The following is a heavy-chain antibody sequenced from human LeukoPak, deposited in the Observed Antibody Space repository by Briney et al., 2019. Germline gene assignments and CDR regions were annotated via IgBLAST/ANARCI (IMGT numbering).Heavy chain of an antibody. J-gene: IGHJ4*02. CDR1: GGSISSGSYY. V-gene: IGHV4-61*02. CDR2: IYTSGST. D-gene: IGHD3-22*01. Sequence: SQTLSLTCTVSGGSISSGSYYWSWIRQPAGKGLEWIGRIYTSGSTNYNPSLKSRVTISVDTSKNQFSLKLSSVTAADTAVYYCARDYYDSSGPHYYFDYWGQGTLVSVSS. CDR3: ARDYYDSSGPHYYFDY.